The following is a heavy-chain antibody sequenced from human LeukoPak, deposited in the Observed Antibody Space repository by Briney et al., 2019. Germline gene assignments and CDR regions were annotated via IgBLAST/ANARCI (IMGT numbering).Heavy chain of an antibody. Sequence: GGSLRLSCAASGFTFDDCGMSWVRQAPGKGLEWVSGINWNGGSTGYADSVKGRFTTSRDNAKNSLYLQMNSLRAEDTAVYYCAKEDSSSWFDYWGQGTLVTVSS. V-gene: IGHV3-20*04. J-gene: IGHJ4*02. CDR2: INWNGGST. CDR3: AKEDSSSWFDY. D-gene: IGHD6-13*01. CDR1: GFTFDDCG.